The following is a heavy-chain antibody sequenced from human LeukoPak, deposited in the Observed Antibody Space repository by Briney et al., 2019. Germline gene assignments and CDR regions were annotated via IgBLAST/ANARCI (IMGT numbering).Heavy chain of an antibody. V-gene: IGHV1-18*01. CDR2: ISAYNGNT. Sequence: ASVKVSCKAYGYTFTSYGISWVRQAPGQGLEWMGWISAYNGNTNYAQKVQGRVTMTTDTSTSTAYMELRSLRSDDTAVYYCARDPQQLVGATGGGFNFWGQGTLVTFSS. J-gene: IGHJ4*02. CDR1: GYTFTSYG. D-gene: IGHD1-26*01. CDR3: ARDPQQLVGATGGGFNF.